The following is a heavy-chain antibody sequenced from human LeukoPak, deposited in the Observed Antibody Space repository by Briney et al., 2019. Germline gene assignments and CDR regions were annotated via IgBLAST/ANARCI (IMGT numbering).Heavy chain of an antibody. V-gene: IGHV4-39*01. Sequence: PSETLSLTCTVSGGSISSSSYYWGWIRQPPGKGLEWIGSIYYSGTTYSNPSLKSRVTISVDTSKNQFSLKRSSVTAPDPAVYYGAVNYGDYVFDYWGQGTLVTVSS. D-gene: IGHD4-17*01. CDR2: IYYSGTT. CDR1: GGSISSSSYY. CDR3: AVNYGDYVFDY. J-gene: IGHJ4*02.